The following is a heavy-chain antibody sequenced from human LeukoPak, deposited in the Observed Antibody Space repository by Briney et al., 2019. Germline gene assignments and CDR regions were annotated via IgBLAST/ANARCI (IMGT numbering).Heavy chain of an antibody. D-gene: IGHD6-13*01. CDR3: AKARGAAAGHYYYYMDV. CDR2: ISYDGSNK. J-gene: IGHJ6*03. Sequence: GGSLRLSCAASGFTFSSYGMHWVRQAPGKGLEWVAVISYDGSNKYYADSVKGRFTISRDNSKNTLYLQMNSLRAEDTAVYYCAKARGAAAGHYYYYMDVWGKGTTVTVSS. CDR1: GFTFSSYG. V-gene: IGHV3-30*18.